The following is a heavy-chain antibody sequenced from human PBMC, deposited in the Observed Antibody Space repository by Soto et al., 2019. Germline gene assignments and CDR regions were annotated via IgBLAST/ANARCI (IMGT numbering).Heavy chain of an antibody. CDR1: GGSISSYY. CDR2: FYHSGST. Sequence: QVQLQESGPGLVKPSETLSLTCTVSGGSISSYYWSWIRQPPGMGLEWIGSFYHSGSTNYDPSLESRVTISVDTSKNQIPLKLSSVTAADTAVYYCAGGVQWLVKGYWGQGTLVTVSS. J-gene: IGHJ4*02. V-gene: IGHV4-4*09. D-gene: IGHD6-19*01. CDR3: AGGVQWLVKGY.